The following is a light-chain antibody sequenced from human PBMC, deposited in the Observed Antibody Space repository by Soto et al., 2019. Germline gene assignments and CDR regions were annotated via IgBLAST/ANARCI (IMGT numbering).Light chain of an antibody. CDR2: DAS. Sequence: EIVLTQSPATLSLSPGERATLSCRASQSVSTYLAWYQQKPGQAPRLLIYDASNRATGIPARFSGNGSGTDFTLTISSLEPEDVAVYYCQQRGNWPLTFGGGTKVEIK. V-gene: IGKV3-11*01. CDR3: QQRGNWPLT. CDR1: QSVSTY. J-gene: IGKJ4*01.